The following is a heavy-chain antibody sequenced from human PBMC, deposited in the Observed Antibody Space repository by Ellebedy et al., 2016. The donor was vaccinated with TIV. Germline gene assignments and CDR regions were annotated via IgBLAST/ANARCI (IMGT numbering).Heavy chain of an antibody. CDR3: VKERHSYGYGE. V-gene: IGHV1-3*04. J-gene: IGHJ4*02. CDR1: GYIFRYSA. CDR2: INTDKGDT. D-gene: IGHD5-18*01. Sequence: ASVKVSCKASGYIFRYSAIHWVRQAPGQRPEWMGRINTDKGDTKYSQKFQGRVTFTRDTSASTAYMEMSSLTSEDTAVYYCVKERHSYGYGEWGQGTLVTVSS.